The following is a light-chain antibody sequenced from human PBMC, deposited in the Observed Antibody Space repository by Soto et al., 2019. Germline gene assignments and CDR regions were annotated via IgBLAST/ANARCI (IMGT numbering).Light chain of an antibody. J-gene: IGLJ1*01. CDR2: EVT. CDR1: SSDVGGYNY. CDR3: SSHAGSKNKYV. Sequence: QSALTQPPSASGSPGQSVTISCTGTSSDVGGYNYVSWYQQHPGKAPKLMIYEVTKRPSGVPDRFSGSKSGNTASLTVSGLQAEDEADYYSSSHAGSKNKYVFGSGTKLTVL. V-gene: IGLV2-8*01.